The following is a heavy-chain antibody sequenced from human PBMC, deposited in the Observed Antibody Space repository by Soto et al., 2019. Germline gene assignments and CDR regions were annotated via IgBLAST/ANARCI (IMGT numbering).Heavy chain of an antibody. CDR2: FYHGGST. CDR1: GGSFSGYN. CDR3: ARGRRIGGVDITRLAQFDY. Sequence: SETLSLTCSVYGGSFSGYNWNWVRQPPGKTLEWIGEFYHGGSTSYNPSLKNRVTISVDRSKNQFSLRLTSVTAADTAVFYCARGRRIGGVDITRLAQFDYWGQGTLVTVSS. J-gene: IGHJ4*02. D-gene: IGHD3-3*01. V-gene: IGHV4-34*01.